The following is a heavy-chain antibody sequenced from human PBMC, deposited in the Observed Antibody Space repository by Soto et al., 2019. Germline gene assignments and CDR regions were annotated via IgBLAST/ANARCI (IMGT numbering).Heavy chain of an antibody. CDR1: GYTFTSYA. Sequence: GASVKVSCKASGYTFTSYAMHWVRQAPGQRLEWMGWINAGNGNTKYSQKFQGRVTITRDTSASTAYMELSSLRSEDTAVYYCARGSGSYYNNLDYWGQGTLVTVLL. J-gene: IGHJ4*02. D-gene: IGHD3-10*01. V-gene: IGHV1-3*01. CDR2: INAGNGNT. CDR3: ARGSGSYYNNLDY.